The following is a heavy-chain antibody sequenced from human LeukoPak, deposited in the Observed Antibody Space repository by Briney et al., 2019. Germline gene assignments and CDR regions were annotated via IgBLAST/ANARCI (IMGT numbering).Heavy chain of an antibody. D-gene: IGHD3-3*01. J-gene: IGHJ5*02. CDR1: GGSFSGYY. CDR3: ARDITIFGVVIANWFDP. CDR2: INHSGST. V-gene: IGHV4-34*01. Sequence: PSETLSLTCAVYGGSFSGYYWSWIRQPPGKGLEWIGEINHSGSTNYNPSLKSRVTISVDTSKNQFSLKLSSVTAADTAVYYCARDITIFGVVIANWFDPWGQGTLVTVSS.